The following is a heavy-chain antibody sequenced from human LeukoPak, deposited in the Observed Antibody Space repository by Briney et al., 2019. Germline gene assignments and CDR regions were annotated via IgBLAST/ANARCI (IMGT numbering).Heavy chain of an antibody. Sequence: SQTLSLTCIVSGGSINSGSYYWNWIRQPAGKGLEWIGRIYLSGLTTYNPSLKSRVTISLDRSKNQVSLYLSSVTAADTAVYYCARLPNYYYHYMDVWGKGTTVTISS. CDR2: IYLSGLT. CDR1: GGSINSGSYY. V-gene: IGHV4-61*02. CDR3: ARLPNYYYHYMDV. J-gene: IGHJ6*03.